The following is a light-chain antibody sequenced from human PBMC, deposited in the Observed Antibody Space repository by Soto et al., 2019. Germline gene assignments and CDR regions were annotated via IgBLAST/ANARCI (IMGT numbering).Light chain of an antibody. Sequence: DIVMTQSPATLSVAPGERVTFSCRASQGVSRKLAWYQHKPGQAPRLLIYAASARATGIPARFSGSGSGTEFTLTISSLQSEDCAIYYCQQYHTWPITFGQGTKVEIK. CDR1: QGVSRK. J-gene: IGKJ1*01. CDR3: QQYHTWPIT. CDR2: AAS. V-gene: IGKV3-15*01.